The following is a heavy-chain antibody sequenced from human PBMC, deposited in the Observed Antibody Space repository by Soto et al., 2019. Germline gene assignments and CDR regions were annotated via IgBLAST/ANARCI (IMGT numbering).Heavy chain of an antibody. V-gene: IGHV3-23*01. CDR3: AKDLSGFLEWLLYSSMDV. D-gene: IGHD3-3*01. CDR1: GFTFSSYA. Sequence: GGSLRLSCAASGFTFSSYAMSWVRQAPGKGLERVSAISGSGGSTYFADSVKGRFTISRDNSKNTFYLQMNSLRAEDTAVYYCAKDLSGFLEWLLYSSMDVWGQGTTDTVSS. CDR2: ISGSGGST. J-gene: IGHJ6*02.